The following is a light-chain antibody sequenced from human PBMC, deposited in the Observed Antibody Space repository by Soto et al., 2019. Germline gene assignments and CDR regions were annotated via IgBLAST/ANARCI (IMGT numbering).Light chain of an antibody. J-gene: IGKJ1*01. Sequence: TLSLSPGARATLSCRASQSVSSSYLAWYQQKPGQAPRLLIYGASSRATGIPDRFSGSGSATDFTLTISRLEPEDFAVYYCQHYGSSRTFGQGTKVDI. CDR3: QHYGSSRT. V-gene: IGKV3-20*01. CDR1: QSVSSSY. CDR2: GAS.